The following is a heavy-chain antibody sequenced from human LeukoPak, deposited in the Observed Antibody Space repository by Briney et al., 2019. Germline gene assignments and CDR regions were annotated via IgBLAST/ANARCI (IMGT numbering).Heavy chain of an antibody. Sequence: GGSLRLSCAASGFTFSTYTMNWVRQAPGKGLEWVSTVSDSSDVHYSDSVKGRFTISRDNAKNTLYLQMNTLRAEDTAVYYCVRDLDLGGYSSFVSWGQGTLVTVSS. V-gene: IGHV3-69-1*02. CDR3: VRDLDLGGYSSFVS. CDR2: VSDSSDV. J-gene: IGHJ4*02. D-gene: IGHD4-23*01. CDR1: GFTFSTYT.